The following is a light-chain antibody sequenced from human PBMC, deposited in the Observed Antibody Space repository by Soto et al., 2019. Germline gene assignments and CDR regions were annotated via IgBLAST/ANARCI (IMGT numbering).Light chain of an antibody. CDR2: AAS. J-gene: IGKJ1*01. CDR3: QQTDSTPQT. Sequence: DIQMTQTPSSLSASVGDRVTISCRARQSIRNYVSWYQQKPGTAPKLLIRAASTLQSGVPSRFIGSGSGTDFTLTISSLQIEDFATYFCQQTDSTPQTFGQGTNVEI. CDR1: QSIRNY. V-gene: IGKV1-39*01.